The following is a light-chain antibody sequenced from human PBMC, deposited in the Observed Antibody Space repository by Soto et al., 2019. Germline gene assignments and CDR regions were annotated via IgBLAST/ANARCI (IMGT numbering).Light chain of an antibody. CDR2: DVS. CDR1: SSDVGGYNY. Sequence: QSVLTQPASVSGSPRQSITISCTGTSSDVGGYNYVSWYQQHPGKAPKLMIYDVSNRSSGVSNRFSGSKSGNTASLTISGLQDEDEADYYCRSYTSSIYVFGTGTRSPS. CDR3: RSYTSSIYV. J-gene: IGLJ1*01. V-gene: IGLV2-14*01.